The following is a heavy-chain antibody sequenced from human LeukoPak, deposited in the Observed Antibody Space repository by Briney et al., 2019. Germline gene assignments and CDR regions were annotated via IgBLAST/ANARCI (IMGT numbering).Heavy chain of an antibody. J-gene: IGHJ6*03. Sequence: SETLSLTCAVYGGSFSGYYWSWIRQPPGKGLEWIGEINHSGSTNYNPSLKSRVTISVDTSKNQFSLKLSSVTAADTAVYYCDGVDYYYYMDVWGKGTTVTVSS. V-gene: IGHV4-34*01. CDR1: GGSFSGYY. D-gene: IGHD2-15*01. CDR3: DGVDYYYYMDV. CDR2: INHSGST.